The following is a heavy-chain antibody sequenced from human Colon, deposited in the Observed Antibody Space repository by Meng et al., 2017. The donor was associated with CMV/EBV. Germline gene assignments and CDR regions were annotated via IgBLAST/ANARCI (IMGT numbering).Heavy chain of an antibody. V-gene: IGHV3-15*01. CDR1: GFTLNNAW. Sequence: GESLKISCAASGFTLNNAWVTWVRQAPGMGLEWVGRIKSRSDGGTTAYAPSVKGRFTMSRDDSENTVSLQMDSLKAEDTAVYYCVGVASRYSGYDLVDQYYGLDVWGQGTTVTVSS. D-gene: IGHD5-12*01. CDR2: IKSRSDGGTT. CDR3: VGVASRYSGYDLVDQYYGLDV. J-gene: IGHJ6*02.